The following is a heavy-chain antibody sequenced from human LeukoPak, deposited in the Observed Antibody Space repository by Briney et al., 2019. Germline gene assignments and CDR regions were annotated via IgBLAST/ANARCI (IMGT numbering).Heavy chain of an antibody. CDR3: ARSFYGDYESYYYYGMDV. CDR2: ISGSGGST. CDR1: GFTFSSYA. D-gene: IGHD4-17*01. Sequence: GSLRLSCAASGFTFSSYAMSWVRQAPGKGLEWVSAISGSGGSTYYADSVKGRFTISRDNSKNTLYLQMNSLRAEDTAVYYCARSFYGDYESYYYYGMDVWGQGTTVTVSS. V-gene: IGHV3-23*01. J-gene: IGHJ6*02.